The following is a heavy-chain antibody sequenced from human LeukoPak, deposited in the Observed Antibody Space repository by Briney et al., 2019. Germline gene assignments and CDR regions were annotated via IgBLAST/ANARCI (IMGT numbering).Heavy chain of an antibody. V-gene: IGHV1-2*02. Sequence: ASVKVSCKASGYTFTGYYMHCVRQAPGQGLEWMGWINPNSGGTNYAQKFQGRVTMTRDTSISTAYMELNRLRYDDTAVYYCASGDDYSNYWYYWGQGTLVTVSS. D-gene: IGHD4-11*01. J-gene: IGHJ4*02. CDR3: ASGDDYSNYWYY. CDR1: GYTFTGYY. CDR2: INPNSGGT.